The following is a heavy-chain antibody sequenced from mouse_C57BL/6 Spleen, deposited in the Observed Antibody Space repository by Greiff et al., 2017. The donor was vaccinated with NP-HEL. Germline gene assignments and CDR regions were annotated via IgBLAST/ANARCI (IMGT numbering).Heavy chain of an antibody. Sequence: QVQLQQPGTELVKPGASVKPFCKASGYTFTRHRMPLVKPRPGQGLEWVGNFYSCNGGTNYNEKFKSKATLTVDKSSSTAYMQLSSLTSEDSAVYYCARSSGGTAQATSWFAYWGQGTLVTVSA. V-gene: IGHV1-53*01. CDR1: GYTFTRHR. D-gene: IGHD3-2*02. CDR2: FYSCNGGT. J-gene: IGHJ3*01. CDR3: ARSSGGTAQATSWFAY.